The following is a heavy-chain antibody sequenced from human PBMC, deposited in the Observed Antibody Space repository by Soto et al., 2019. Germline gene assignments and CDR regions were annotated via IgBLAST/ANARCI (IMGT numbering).Heavy chain of an antibody. CDR2: IKHDGSEK. D-gene: IGHD1-26*01. CDR3: AEGGSYHDY. CDR1: GLIFSSYW. J-gene: IGHJ4*02. V-gene: IGHV3-7*05. Sequence: VQLVESGGGLVQPGGSLRLSCAASGLIFSSYWMTWVRQAPGKGLEWVANIKHDGSEKYYVDSVKGRFTISRDNAKNSVYLQMYSLRAEDTAAYYCAEGGSYHDYWGQGTVVTVFS.